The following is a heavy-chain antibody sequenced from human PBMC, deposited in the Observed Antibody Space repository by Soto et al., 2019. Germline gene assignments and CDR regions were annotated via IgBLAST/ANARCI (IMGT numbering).Heavy chain of an antibody. D-gene: IGHD6-19*01. CDR2: ISGSGGST. CDR1: GFTFSSYA. CDR3: AKASGGHSSGWYVDY. V-gene: IGHV3-23*01. J-gene: IGHJ4*02. Sequence: PGGSLRLSCAASGFTFSSYAMSWVRQAPGKGLEWVSAISGSGGSTYYADSVKGRFTISRDNSKNTLYLQMNSLRAEDTAVYYCAKASGGHSSGWYVDYWGQGTLVTVSS.